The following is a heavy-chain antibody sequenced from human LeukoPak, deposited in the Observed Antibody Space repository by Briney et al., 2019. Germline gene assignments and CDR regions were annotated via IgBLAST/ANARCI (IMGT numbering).Heavy chain of an antibody. J-gene: IGHJ4*02. CDR3: ARDKVVGATYFDY. CDR1: GFTFSSYW. CDR2: IHQDGSEK. D-gene: IGHD1-26*01. V-gene: IGHV3-7*01. Sequence: QAGGSLRLSCAASGFTFSSYWMSWVRQAPGKGPEWVANIHQDGSEKYYVDSVKGRFTISRDNAKNSLYLQMDSLRAEDTAIYYCARDKVVGATYFDYWGQGTLVTVSS.